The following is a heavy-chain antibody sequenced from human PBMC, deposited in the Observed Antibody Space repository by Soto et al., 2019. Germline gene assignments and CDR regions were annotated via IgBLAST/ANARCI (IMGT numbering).Heavy chain of an antibody. J-gene: IGHJ5*02. D-gene: IGHD4-17*01. CDR2: IYYSGST. CDR1: GGSISSSSYY. Sequence: SETLSLTCTVSGGSISSSSYYWGWIRQPPGKGLEWIGSIYYSGSTYYNPSLKSRVTISVDTSKNQFSLKLSSVTAADTAVYYCARRANYGDYAGTYSREENWFDPWGQGTLVTVSS. CDR3: ARRANYGDYAGTYSREENWFDP. V-gene: IGHV4-39*01.